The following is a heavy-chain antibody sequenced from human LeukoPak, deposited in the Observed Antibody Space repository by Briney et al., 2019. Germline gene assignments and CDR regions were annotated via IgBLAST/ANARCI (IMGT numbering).Heavy chain of an antibody. CDR2: IGGSGAGT. V-gene: IGHV3-23*01. Sequence: GGSLRLSCAASGFMFSSYAMTWVRQAPGKGLEWVSAIGGSGAGTYYADSVKGRFIISRDNSRNTLYLQMNSLRVEDTAVYYCAKNGGDSYGTGHFDYWGQGTLVTVSS. CDR3: AKNGGDSYGTGHFDY. J-gene: IGHJ4*02. D-gene: IGHD5-18*01. CDR1: GFMFSSYA.